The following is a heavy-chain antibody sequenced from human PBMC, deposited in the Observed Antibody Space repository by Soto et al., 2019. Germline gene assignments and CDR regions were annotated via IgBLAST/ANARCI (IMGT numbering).Heavy chain of an antibody. J-gene: IGHJ6*02. CDR3: ARGPRNYDFWSGYHDYYYYGMDV. Sequence: SVTLSLTCTVSGGSIISGGYCWSWIRQHPGKGLEWIGYIYYSGSTYYNPSLKSRVTISVDTSKNQFSLKLSSVTAADTAVYYCARGPRNYDFWSGYHDYYYYGMDVWGQGTTVTVSS. CDR2: IYYSGST. D-gene: IGHD3-3*01. V-gene: IGHV4-31*03. CDR1: GGSIISGGYC.